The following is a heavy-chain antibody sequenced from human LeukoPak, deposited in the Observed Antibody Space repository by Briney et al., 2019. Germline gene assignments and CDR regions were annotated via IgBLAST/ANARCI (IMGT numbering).Heavy chain of an antibody. CDR1: GFTFDDYG. D-gene: IGHD2-2*01. V-gene: IGHV3-20*04. CDR2: TNWNGGST. J-gene: IGHJ4*02. Sequence: GGSLRLSCAASGFTFDDYGMSWVRQAPGKGLEWASGTNWNGGSTGYADSVKGRFTISRDNAKNSLYLQMNSLRAEDTALYYCARDRVVPAALDYWGQGTLVTVSS. CDR3: ARDRVVPAALDY.